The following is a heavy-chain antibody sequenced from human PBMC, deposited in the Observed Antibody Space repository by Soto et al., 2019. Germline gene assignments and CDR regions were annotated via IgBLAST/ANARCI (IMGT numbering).Heavy chain of an antibody. J-gene: IGHJ4*02. CDR1: GFSLSTSGMC. CDR2: IDWDDDK. CDR3: ARVNGGRGYSGYDPFIDY. V-gene: IGHV2-70*01. D-gene: IGHD5-12*01. Sequence: SGPTLVNPTQTLTLTCTFSGFSLSTSGMCVSWIRQPPGRALEWLALIDWDDDKYYSTSLKTRLTIPKDTSKNQVVLTMTNMDPVDTATYYCARVNGGRGYSGYDPFIDYWGQGTLVTVSS.